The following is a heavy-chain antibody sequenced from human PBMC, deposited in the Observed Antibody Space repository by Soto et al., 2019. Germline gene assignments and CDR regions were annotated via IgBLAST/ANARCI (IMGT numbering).Heavy chain of an antibody. Sequence: SETLSLTCAVSGGSITSANWWTLVRQPPGGGLEWIGEISHSGITNYKASLKSRVTMSVDKTKNDVSLKLTSVTAADTAVYYCARVLRGWFDPWGQGTPVTVSS. CDR1: GGSITSANW. CDR2: ISHSGIT. CDR3: ARVLRGWFDP. J-gene: IGHJ5*02. V-gene: IGHV4-4*02.